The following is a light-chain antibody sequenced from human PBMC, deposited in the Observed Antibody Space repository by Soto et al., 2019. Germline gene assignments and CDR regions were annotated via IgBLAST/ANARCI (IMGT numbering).Light chain of an antibody. Sequence: EIVMTQSPATLSVSPGERATLSCRASQSVSSTFAWYQQKPGQAPRLLIYGASTRATGIPARFSGSGSGTEYTLTISSLQSDDVAVYYCQQYNNWPSVTFGQGTRLEIK. CDR3: QQYNNWPSVT. V-gene: IGKV3-15*01. CDR2: GAS. J-gene: IGKJ5*01. CDR1: QSVSST.